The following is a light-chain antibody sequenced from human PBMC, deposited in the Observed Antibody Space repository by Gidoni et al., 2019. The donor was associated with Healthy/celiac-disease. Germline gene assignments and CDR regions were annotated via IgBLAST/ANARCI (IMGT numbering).Light chain of an antibody. V-gene: IGKV1-39*01. Sequence: SPSSLSAAVGDRVTITCRASQSISSYLNWYQQKHGKAPKLLIYAASSLQSGVPSRFSGSGSVTDFTLTISRLQPEDFATYYCQQSYSTPPTFGQGTRLEIK. CDR2: AAS. CDR1: QSISSY. CDR3: QQSYSTPPT. J-gene: IGKJ5*01.